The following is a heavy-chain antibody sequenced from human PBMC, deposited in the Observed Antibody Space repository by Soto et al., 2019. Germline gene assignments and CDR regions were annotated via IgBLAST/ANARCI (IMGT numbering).Heavy chain of an antibody. CDR2: IYYSGST. Sequence: QVQLQEPGPGLVKPSETLSLTCTVSGGSISSYYWSWIRQPPGKGLGWIGFIYYSGSTNYNPCLRSRVPISVDTSKNQFSLKLSSVPAADTAVYCCARSRYSGYDSVEYWGQGTLVRVSS. CDR1: GGSISSYY. J-gene: IGHJ4*02. V-gene: IGHV4-59*01. D-gene: IGHD5-12*01. CDR3: ARSRYSGYDSVEY.